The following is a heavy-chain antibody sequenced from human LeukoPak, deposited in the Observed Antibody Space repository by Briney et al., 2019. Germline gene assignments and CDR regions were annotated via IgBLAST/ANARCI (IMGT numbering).Heavy chain of an antibody. CDR3: ARDLREGITIFGVVPMGAFDI. CDR1: GYTFTGYY. Sequence: ASVKVSCKASGYTFTGYYMHWVRQAHGQGLEWMGWINPNSGGTNYAQKFQGRVTMTRDTSISTAYMELSRLRSDDTAVYYCARDLREGITIFGVVPMGAFDIWGQGTMVTVSS. V-gene: IGHV1-2*02. J-gene: IGHJ3*02. D-gene: IGHD3-3*01. CDR2: INPNSGGT.